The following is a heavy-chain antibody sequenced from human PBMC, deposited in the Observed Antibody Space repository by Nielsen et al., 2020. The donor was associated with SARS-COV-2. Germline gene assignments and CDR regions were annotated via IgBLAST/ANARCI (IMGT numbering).Heavy chain of an antibody. CDR3: ARVAFWSGYDY. CDR1: GFTFSNYA. D-gene: IGHD3-3*01. Sequence: GESLKISCAASGFTFSNYAMTWVRQAPGKGLEWVSAISGSGEITHYAESVKGQFTISRDNAKSSLSLQMNSLTAEDTAVYYCARVAFWSGYDYWGQGALVTVSS. CDR2: ISGSGEIT. V-gene: IGHV3-23*01. J-gene: IGHJ4*02.